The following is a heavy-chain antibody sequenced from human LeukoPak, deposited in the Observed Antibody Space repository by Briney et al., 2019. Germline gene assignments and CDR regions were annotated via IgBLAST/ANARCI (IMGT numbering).Heavy chain of an antibody. V-gene: IGHV3-48*04. D-gene: IGHD3-16*02. CDR2: ISSSTATI. Sequence: PGGSLRLSCAASGFTFTSYNMNWVRQAPGKGLEWVSYISSSTATIYYADSVKGRFTISRDNAKNSLYLQMNSLRAEDTAVYYCARIKGYDNLWGSYRPFDYWGQGTLVTVSS. J-gene: IGHJ4*02. CDR1: GFTFTSYN. CDR3: ARIKGYDNLWGSYRPFDY.